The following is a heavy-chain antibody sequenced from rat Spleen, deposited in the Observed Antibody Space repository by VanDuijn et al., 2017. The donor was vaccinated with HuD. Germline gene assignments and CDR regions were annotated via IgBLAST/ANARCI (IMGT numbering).Heavy chain of an antibody. CDR1: GFNFNDYW. V-gene: IGHV4-2*01. D-gene: IGHD1-11*01. Sequence: EVQLVESGGGLVQPGRSLKLSCAASGFNFNDYWMGWVRQAPGKGLEWIGEINKDSSTIKYTPSLKDKLSISRDNAQNTLYLQMSKLGYEDTAIYYCARHLGVYDYWGQGVMVTVSS. CDR2: INKDSSTI. CDR3: ARHLGVYDY. J-gene: IGHJ2*01.